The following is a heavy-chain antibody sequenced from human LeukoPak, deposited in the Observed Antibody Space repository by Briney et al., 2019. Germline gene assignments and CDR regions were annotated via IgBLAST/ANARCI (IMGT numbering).Heavy chain of an antibody. CDR2: IQYEGSNK. J-gene: IGHJ4*02. CDR1: GFIFSNYG. D-gene: IGHD6-19*01. CDR3: AKGEDDIGEAGVVY. V-gene: IGHV3-30*18. Sequence: PGRSLRLSCAASGFIFSNYGMHGVRQAPGKGLEGVAVIQYEGSNKYYADSVKGRFTIYRGNSKNTLYLQMYMQRTEDTAVYYCAKGEDDIGEAGVVYGGQGKRVTVTS.